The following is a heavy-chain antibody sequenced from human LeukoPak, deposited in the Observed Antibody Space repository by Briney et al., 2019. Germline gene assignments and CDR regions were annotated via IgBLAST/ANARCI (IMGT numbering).Heavy chain of an antibody. Sequence: SETLSLTCTVSGGSISNYYWSWIRQPPGKGLERIGYIYYSGSTNYNPSLKSRVTISVDTSKEQFSLKLSSVTAADTAMYYCARGLNRNDYGDYGYWGQGTLVTVSS. CDR3: ARGLNRNDYGDYGY. CDR2: IYYSGST. J-gene: IGHJ4*02. V-gene: IGHV4-59*01. CDR1: GGSISNYY. D-gene: IGHD4-17*01.